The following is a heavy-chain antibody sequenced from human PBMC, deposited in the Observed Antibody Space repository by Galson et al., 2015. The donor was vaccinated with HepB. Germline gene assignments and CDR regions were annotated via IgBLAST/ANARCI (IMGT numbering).Heavy chain of an antibody. D-gene: IGHD3-9*01. CDR3: AKDLEHLTGYYKFDY. V-gene: IGHV3-48*01. CDR2: IGTSSRTI. Sequence: SLRLSCAASGFILSSYSMNWVRQAPGKGLEWVSHIGTSSRTIYYADSVKGRFTISRDNSKNTLYLQMNSLRAEDTAVYYCAKDLEHLTGYYKFDYWGQGTLVTVSS. J-gene: IGHJ4*02. CDR1: GFILSSYS.